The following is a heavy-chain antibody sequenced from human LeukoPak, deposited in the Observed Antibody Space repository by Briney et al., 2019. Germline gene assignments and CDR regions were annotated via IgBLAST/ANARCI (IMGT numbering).Heavy chain of an antibody. CDR1: GFTFSSYW. Sequence: GGSLRLSCAASGFTFSSYWMHWVRQAPGKGLVWVSRINTDGSSTSYADSVKGRFTISRDNAKNTLYLQMNSLRAEDTAVYYCVAGYCSSTSCPTSWYYYYYMDVWGKGTTVTVSS. D-gene: IGHD2-2*01. CDR3: VAGYCSSTSCPTSWYYYYYMDV. V-gene: IGHV3-74*01. J-gene: IGHJ6*03. CDR2: INTDGSST.